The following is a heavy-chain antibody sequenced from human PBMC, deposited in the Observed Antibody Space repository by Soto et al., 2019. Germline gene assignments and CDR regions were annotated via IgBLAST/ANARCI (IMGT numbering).Heavy chain of an antibody. CDR3: ARGCTNGVCYNAIDY. Sequence: ESGGGLVQPGGSLRLSCAASGFTFSSYEMNWVRQAPGKGLEWVSYISSSGSTIYYADSVKGRFTISRDNAKNSLYLQMNSLRAEDTAVYYCARGCTNGVCYNAIDYWGQGTLVTVSS. D-gene: IGHD2-8*01. CDR2: ISSSGSTI. V-gene: IGHV3-48*03. CDR1: GFTFSSYE. J-gene: IGHJ4*02.